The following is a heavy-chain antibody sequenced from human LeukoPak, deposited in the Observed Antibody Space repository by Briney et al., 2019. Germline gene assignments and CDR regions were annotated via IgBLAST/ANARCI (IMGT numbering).Heavy chain of an antibody. J-gene: IGHJ3*02. V-gene: IGHV4-39*07. D-gene: IGHD3-10*01. Sequence: SETLSLTCTVSSGSISSGSYYWGWIRQPPGKGLEWIGSIYYSGSTYYNPSLKSRVTISVDTSKNQFSLSLSSVTAADTAVYYCARWEVRLNAFEMWGQGTMVTVSS. CDR1: SGSISSGSYY. CDR3: ARWEVRLNAFEM. CDR2: IYYSGST.